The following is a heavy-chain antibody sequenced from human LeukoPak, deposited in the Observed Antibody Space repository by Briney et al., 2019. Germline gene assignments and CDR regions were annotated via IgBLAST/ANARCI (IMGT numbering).Heavy chain of an antibody. CDR3: ARHTWYNGYDRYFDL. CDR1: GGSINSYY. D-gene: IGHD5-12*01. J-gene: IGHJ2*01. CDR2: IYSSGSN. V-gene: IGHV4-4*09. Sequence: SETLSLTCNVSGGSINSYYWSWIRQPPGKGLEWIGYIYSSGSNNYNPSLKRRVTISVDTSKNQFSLKLSSVTAADTAVYYCARHTWYNGYDRYFDLWGRGTLVTVSS.